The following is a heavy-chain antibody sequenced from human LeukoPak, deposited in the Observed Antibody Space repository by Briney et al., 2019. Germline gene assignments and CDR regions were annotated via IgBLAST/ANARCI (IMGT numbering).Heavy chain of an antibody. J-gene: IGHJ4*02. Sequence: GGSLRLSCAASGFTFSRYSMNWVRQAPGKGLEWVSYISSSSSTVYYADSLKGRFTISRDNAKNSLYLQMNSLRDEDTAVYYCAKSGSGWYRFDSWGQGTLVTLSS. D-gene: IGHD6-19*01. V-gene: IGHV3-48*02. CDR3: AKSGSGWYRFDS. CDR2: ISSSSSTV. CDR1: GFTFSRYS.